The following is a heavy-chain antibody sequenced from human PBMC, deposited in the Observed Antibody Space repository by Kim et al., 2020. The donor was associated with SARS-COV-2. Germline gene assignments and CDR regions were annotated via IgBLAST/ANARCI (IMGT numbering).Heavy chain of an antibody. J-gene: IGHJ6*02. D-gene: IGHD3-10*01. CDR3: ARRGVGEEKHYYYGMDV. Sequence: SVKVSCKASGGTFSSYAISWVRQAPGQGLEWMGGIIPIFGTANYAQKFQGRVTITADESTSTAYMELSSLRSEDTAVYYCARRGVGEEKHYYYGMDVWGQGTTVTVSS. CDR1: GGTFSSYA. CDR2: IIPIFGTA. V-gene: IGHV1-69*13.